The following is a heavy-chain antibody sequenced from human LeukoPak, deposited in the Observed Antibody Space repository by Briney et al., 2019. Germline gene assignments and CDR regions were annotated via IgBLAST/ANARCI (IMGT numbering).Heavy chain of an antibody. CDR2: ISGSGGDS. V-gene: IGHV3-23*01. Sequence: GGSPRLSCAASGFTINNFAMSWVRQAPGKGLEWVSLISGSGGDSKSVDSVKGRFVISRDNSKNSLYLQLNSLRPEDTAVYYCAKMAIAKGATQGRGFLQFDFWGQGTLVTVSS. D-gene: IGHD3-10*01. CDR3: AKMAIAKGATQGRGFLQFDF. CDR1: GFTINNFA. J-gene: IGHJ4*02.